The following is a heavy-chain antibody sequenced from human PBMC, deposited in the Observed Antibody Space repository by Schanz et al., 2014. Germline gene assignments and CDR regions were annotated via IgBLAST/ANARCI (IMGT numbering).Heavy chain of an antibody. CDR2: INPSGGST. CDR1: GYTFTSYY. V-gene: IGHV1-46*01. D-gene: IGHD3-9*01. CDR3: AKVDRTRYYAMDV. Sequence: QVQLVQSGAEVKKPGASVKVSCKASGYTFTSYYMHWVRQAPGQGLEWMGIINPSGGSTSYAQKFQGRVTMTRHTSISTAYMELSSLRSEDTAGYYCAKVDRTRYYAMDVWGQGTTVTVSS. J-gene: IGHJ6*02.